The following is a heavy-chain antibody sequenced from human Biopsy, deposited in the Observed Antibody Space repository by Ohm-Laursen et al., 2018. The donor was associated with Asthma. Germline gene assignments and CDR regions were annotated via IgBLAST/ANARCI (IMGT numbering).Heavy chain of an antibody. Sequence: SVKVSCKSLGGTFNTYVIGWVRQAPGQGLEWMGGINSVFGTTTYPQKFQDRVTITADDSTSTVCMELSSLRSEDTAVYYCARKAGSCISRTCYSLNFWGQGTLVTVSS. CDR3: ARKAGSCISRTCYSLNF. J-gene: IGHJ4*02. D-gene: IGHD2-2*01. CDR2: INSVFGTT. V-gene: IGHV1-69*13. CDR1: GGTFNTYV.